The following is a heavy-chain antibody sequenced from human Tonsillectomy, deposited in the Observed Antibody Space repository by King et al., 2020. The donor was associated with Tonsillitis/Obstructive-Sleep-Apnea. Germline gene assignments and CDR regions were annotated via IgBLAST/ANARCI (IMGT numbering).Heavy chain of an antibody. CDR1: GGSISSSSYY. D-gene: IGHD3-3*01. V-gene: IGHV4-39*01. J-gene: IGHJ4*02. CDR3: AGQHDFWGGYYPTLFDY. Sequence: QLQESGPGLVKPSETLSLTCTVSGGSISSSSYYWGWIRQPPGKGLEWIGSIYYSGSTYYNPSLKSRVTISVDTSKNQFSLKLSSVTAADTAVYYCAGQHDFWGGYYPTLFDYWGQGTLVTVSS. CDR2: IYYSGST.